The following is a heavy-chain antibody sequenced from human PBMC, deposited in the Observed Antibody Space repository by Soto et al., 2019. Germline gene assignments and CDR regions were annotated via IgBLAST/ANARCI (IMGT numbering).Heavy chain of an antibody. V-gene: IGHV4-4*02. J-gene: IGHJ5*02. CDR2: ISHSGIT. CDR1: GGSITSANW. Sequence: SETLSLTCAVSGGSITSANWWTWVRQPPGGGLEWIGEISHSGITNYKASLKSRVTMSVDKTKNDVSLKLTSVTAADTAVYYCARVLRGWYDPWGQGTPVTVSS. CDR3: ARVLRGWYDP.